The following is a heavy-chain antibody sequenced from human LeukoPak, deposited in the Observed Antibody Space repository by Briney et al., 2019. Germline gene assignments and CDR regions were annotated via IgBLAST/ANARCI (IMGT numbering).Heavy chain of an antibody. Sequence: PGGSLRLSCAASGFTFSNYAMSWVRQAPGKGLEWVSGIGGGGGSVYYADSVKGRFTISRANSKNTLFLQMNSLRVEDTAVYYCAKGGISSVYHAFDIWGQGTMVTVSS. CDR3: AKGGISSVYHAFDI. CDR1: GFTFSNYA. V-gene: IGHV3-23*01. D-gene: IGHD1-14*01. CDR2: IGGGGGSV. J-gene: IGHJ3*02.